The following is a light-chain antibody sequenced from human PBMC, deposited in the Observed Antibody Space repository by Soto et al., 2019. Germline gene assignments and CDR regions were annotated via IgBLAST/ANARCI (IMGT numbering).Light chain of an antibody. CDR3: QQHGSSPRT. Sequence: EIVLTQSPGTLSLSPGERVALSCRASQTVSSTYLAWYQQKPGQAPRLLLYGASRRAAGIPDRFSGSGSGTAYTLTISRLEPEDFAVYYCQQHGSSPRTFVQGTKVEIK. J-gene: IGKJ1*01. V-gene: IGKV3-20*01. CDR1: QTVSSTY. CDR2: GAS.